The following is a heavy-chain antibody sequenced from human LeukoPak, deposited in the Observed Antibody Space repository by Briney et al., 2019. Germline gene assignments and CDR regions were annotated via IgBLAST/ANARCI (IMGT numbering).Heavy chain of an antibody. CDR2: ISSTSSYI. CDR1: GFTFSSYS. D-gene: IGHD2-15*01. J-gene: IGHJ4*02. V-gene: IGHV3-21*01. CDR3: ARGYCSGGSCYPRDY. Sequence: GGSLRLSCAASGFTFSSYSMNRVRQAPGKGLEWVSSISSTSSYIYYADSLKGRFTISRDNAKNSLYLQMNSLRAEDTAVYYCARGYCSGGSCYPRDYWGQGTLVTVSS.